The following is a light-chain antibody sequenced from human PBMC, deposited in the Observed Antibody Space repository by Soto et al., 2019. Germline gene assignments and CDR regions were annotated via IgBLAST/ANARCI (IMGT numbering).Light chain of an antibody. V-gene: IGLV2-23*01. Sequence: QSALTQSASVSGSPGQSITISCTGTSSYVGSYNLVSWYQQHPGKAPKLMIYEGSKRPSGVSNRFSGSKSGNTASLTISGLQAEDEADYYCCSYAGSSTPVVFGGGTKLTVL. CDR1: SSYVGSYNL. CDR3: CSYAGSSTPVV. J-gene: IGLJ2*01. CDR2: EGS.